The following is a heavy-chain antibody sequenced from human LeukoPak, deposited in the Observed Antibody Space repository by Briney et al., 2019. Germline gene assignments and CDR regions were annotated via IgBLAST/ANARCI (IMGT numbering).Heavy chain of an antibody. Sequence: ASVKVSCKASGYTFTGYYMHWVRQAPGQGLEWMGWINPNSGGTNYAQKFQGRVTMTRDTSISTAYMELSRLRSDDTAVYYCARDYGHYGSGSYPDNWFDPWGQGTLVTVSS. D-gene: IGHD3-10*01. CDR1: GYTFTGYY. J-gene: IGHJ5*02. CDR2: INPNSGGT. CDR3: ARDYGHYGSGSYPDNWFDP. V-gene: IGHV1-2*02.